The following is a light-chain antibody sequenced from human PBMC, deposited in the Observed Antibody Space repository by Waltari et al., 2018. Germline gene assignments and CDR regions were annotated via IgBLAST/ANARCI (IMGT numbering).Light chain of an antibody. Sequence: IQLTQSPSSLSASVGDRVTITCRASQGISSYLACYQQKPGKAPELLIYAASTLQSGVPSRFSGSGSGTEFTLTISSLQPDDFATYYCQQLNSYPLSFGPGTKVDVK. J-gene: IGKJ3*01. CDR2: AAS. V-gene: IGKV1-9*01. CDR3: QQLNSYPLS. CDR1: QGISSY.